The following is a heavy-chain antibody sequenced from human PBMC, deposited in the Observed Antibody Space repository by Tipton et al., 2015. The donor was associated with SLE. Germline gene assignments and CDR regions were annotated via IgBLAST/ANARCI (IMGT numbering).Heavy chain of an antibody. CDR1: GGSITNSNYF. Sequence: TLSLTCSVSGGSITNSNYFWGWIRQPPGKGLEWIGEINHSGGTNVNPSLESRITVSKDTSKNHISLRLSSVTAADTAVYYCARLQYIFGGMDVWGKGTTVTVSS. J-gene: IGHJ6*03. CDR2: INHSGGT. CDR3: ARLQYIFGGMDV. V-gene: IGHV4-39*02. D-gene: IGHD3-3*01.